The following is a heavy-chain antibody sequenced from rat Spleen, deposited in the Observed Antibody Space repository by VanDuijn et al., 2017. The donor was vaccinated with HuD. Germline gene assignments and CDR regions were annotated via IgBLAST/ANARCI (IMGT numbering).Heavy chain of an antibody. CDR2: ISNTGGSI. J-gene: IGHJ3*01. V-gene: IGHV5-31*01. CDR3: TSHYDGTYPFTY. Sequence: EVQLVESGGGLVQPGRSLKLSCVASGITFNNFWMSWIRQAPGRGLEWVASISNTGGSIYYPDSVKGRFTISRHNTQNTLYLQMNSLRSEDTATYYCTSHYDGTYPFTYWGQGTLVTVSS. CDR1: GITFNNFW. D-gene: IGHD1-12*02.